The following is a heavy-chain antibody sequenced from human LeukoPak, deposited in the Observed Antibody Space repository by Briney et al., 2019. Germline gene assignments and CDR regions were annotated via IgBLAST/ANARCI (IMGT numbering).Heavy chain of an antibody. V-gene: IGHV5-51*01. D-gene: IGHD3-22*01. CDR3: ASLNYYYDSSGYYWVGAFDI. Sequence: AGESLKISCKGSGYSFTSYWIGWVRQMPGKGLEWKGIIYPGDSDTRYSPSFQGQVTISADKSISTAYLQWSSLKASDTAMYYCASLNYYYDSSGYYWVGAFDIWGQGTMVTVSS. CDR2: IYPGDSDT. CDR1: GYSFTSYW. J-gene: IGHJ3*02.